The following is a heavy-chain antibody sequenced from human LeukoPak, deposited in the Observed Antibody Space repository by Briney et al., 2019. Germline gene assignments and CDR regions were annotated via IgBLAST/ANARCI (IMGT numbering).Heavy chain of an antibody. Sequence: PGGSLRLSCTASGFTFTSSWMHWVRQAPGKGLEWVANIQGDGTSKNYVDSVKGRFTISRDNAKNSLYLQMNSLGAEDTALYYCGGGRGWIIDPGGKGTLATVPS. CDR2: IQGDGTSK. D-gene: IGHD6-19*01. V-gene: IGHV3-7*01. CDR1: GFTFTSSW. CDR3: GGGRGWIIDP. J-gene: IGHJ5*02.